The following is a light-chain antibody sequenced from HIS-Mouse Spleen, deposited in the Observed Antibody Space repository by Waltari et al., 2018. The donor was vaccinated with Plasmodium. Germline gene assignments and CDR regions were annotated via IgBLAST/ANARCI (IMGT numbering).Light chain of an antibody. Sequence: SYALTQPPSVSVSPGQTARITCSGDALQTKYAYWYQQNSGQAPVLVSYEDSKRLSGIPERFSGSSSGTMATLTISGAQVEDEADYYCYSTDSSGNHRVFGGGTKLTVL. CDR1: ALQTKY. CDR3: YSTDSSGNHRV. CDR2: EDS. J-gene: IGLJ3*02. V-gene: IGLV3-10*01.